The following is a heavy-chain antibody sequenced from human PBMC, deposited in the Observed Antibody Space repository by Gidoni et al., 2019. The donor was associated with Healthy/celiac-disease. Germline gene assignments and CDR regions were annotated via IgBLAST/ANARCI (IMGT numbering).Heavy chain of an antibody. CDR2: IWYDGSNK. V-gene: IGHV3-33*01. D-gene: IGHD4-17*01. CDR1: GFTLSSYG. Sequence: QVQLVESGGGVVQPGRSLRLSCAASGFTLSSYGMHWVRQAPGKGLEWVAVIWYDGSNKYYADSLKGRFTISRDNSKNTLYLQMNSLRAEDTAVYYCAREIMTTVTTSWFDPWGQGTLVTVSS. J-gene: IGHJ5*02. CDR3: AREIMTTVTTSWFDP.